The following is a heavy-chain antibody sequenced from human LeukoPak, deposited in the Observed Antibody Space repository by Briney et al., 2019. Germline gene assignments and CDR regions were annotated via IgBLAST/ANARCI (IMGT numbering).Heavy chain of an antibody. Sequence: GGSLRLSCAASGFTFSSYAMSWVRQAPGKGLEWVSGISGSGGSTYYADSVKGRFAISRDNSKNTLYLQMNSLRAEDTAVYYCAKDRVVLVPAALLTWGQGTLITVSS. CDR2: ISGSGGST. V-gene: IGHV3-23*01. J-gene: IGHJ5*02. CDR3: AKDRVVLVPAALLT. CDR1: GFTFSSYA. D-gene: IGHD2-2*01.